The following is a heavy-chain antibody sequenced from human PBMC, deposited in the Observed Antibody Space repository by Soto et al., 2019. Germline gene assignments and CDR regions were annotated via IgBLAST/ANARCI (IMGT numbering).Heavy chain of an antibody. Sequence: PVGFLRLSCAASGFTFSNAWMSWVRQAPGKGLEWVGRIKSKTDGGTTDYAAPVKGRFTISRDDSKNTLYLQMNSLKTEDTAVYYCTTDDTGGWYPSYFDYWGQGTLVTVSS. D-gene: IGHD6-19*01. CDR3: TTDDTGGWYPSYFDY. V-gene: IGHV3-15*01. CDR1: GFTFSNAW. CDR2: IKSKTDGGTT. J-gene: IGHJ4*02.